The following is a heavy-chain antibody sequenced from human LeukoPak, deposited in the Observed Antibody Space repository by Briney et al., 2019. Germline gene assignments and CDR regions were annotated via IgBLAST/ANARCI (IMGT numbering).Heavy chain of an antibody. Sequence: SETLSLTCTVSGGSISSYYWSWIRQPPGKGLEWIGYIYYSGSTYYNPSLKSRVTISVDTSKNQFSLKLSSVTAADTAVYYCARAMVRGSVDYWGQGTLVTVSS. V-gene: IGHV4-59*12. CDR1: GGSISSYY. D-gene: IGHD3-10*01. CDR2: IYYSGST. J-gene: IGHJ4*02. CDR3: ARAMVRGSVDY.